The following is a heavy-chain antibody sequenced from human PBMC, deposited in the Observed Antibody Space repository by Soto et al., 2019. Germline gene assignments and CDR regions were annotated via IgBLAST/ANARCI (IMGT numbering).Heavy chain of an antibody. CDR1: GASVSSGDYY. Sequence: SETLSLTCTVSGASVSSGDYYWSWIRQHPGKGLEWVGYIYYSGSTYYNPSLKSRVTISADTSKNQFSLQLRSVTAADTAVYYCARESGELPPHSFDLRGPGTLVTLSS. CDR2: IYYSGST. J-gene: IGHJ5*02. CDR3: ARESGELPPHSFDL. V-gene: IGHV4-31*03. D-gene: IGHD1-7*01.